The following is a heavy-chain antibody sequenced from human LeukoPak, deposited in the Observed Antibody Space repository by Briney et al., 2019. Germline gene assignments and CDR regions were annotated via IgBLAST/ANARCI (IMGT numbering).Heavy chain of an antibody. Sequence: ASVKVSCKASGYTFSSYARHWVRQAPGQRRVWMGWINAGNGNTKYSQKFQGRVTITRDTSASTAYMELSSLRSEDTAVYYCARDTYYYGLGGFDYWGQGTLVTVSS. CDR1: GYTFSSYA. V-gene: IGHV1-3*01. CDR2: INAGNGNT. J-gene: IGHJ4*02. D-gene: IGHD3-10*01. CDR3: ARDTYYYGLGGFDY.